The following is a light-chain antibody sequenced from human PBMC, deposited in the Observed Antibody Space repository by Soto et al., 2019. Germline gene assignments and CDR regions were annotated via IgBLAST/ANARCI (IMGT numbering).Light chain of an antibody. CDR1: QSISSW. V-gene: IGKV1-5*03. CDR3: QQYNDNWT. CDR2: KAS. J-gene: IGKJ1*01. Sequence: IQMTQSPSTLSASVGDRVTITCRASQSISSWLAWYQQKPGQAPKLLIYKASTLQSGVPSRFSGSGSGTEFNLAISRLQPDDSATYYCQQYNDNWTFGQGTKV.